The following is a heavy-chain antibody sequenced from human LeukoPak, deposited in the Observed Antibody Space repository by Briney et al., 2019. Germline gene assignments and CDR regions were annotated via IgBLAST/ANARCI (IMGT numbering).Heavy chain of an antibody. Sequence: GGSLRLSCAASGFTFSSYSMNWVRQATGKGLEWDSSISSSSSSIYYADSVKGRFTISRDNAKNSLYLLMNSLRAEDTAVYDCARDDEITMVHDYWGQGTLVTVSS. CDR3: ARDDEITMVHDY. CDR1: GFTFSSYS. V-gene: IGHV3-21*01. CDR2: ISSSSSSI. J-gene: IGHJ4*02. D-gene: IGHD3-10*01.